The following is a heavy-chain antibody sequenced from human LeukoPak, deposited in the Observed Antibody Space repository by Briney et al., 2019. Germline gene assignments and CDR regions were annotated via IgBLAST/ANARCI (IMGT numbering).Heavy chain of an antibody. D-gene: IGHD3-10*01. Sequence: GASVKVSCKASGYTFTSYAMNWVRQAPGQGLEWMGIINPSGGSTSYAQKFQGRVTMTRDMSTSTVYMELSSLRSEDTAVYYCARVNGDGSGFPEYFQHWGQGTLVTVSS. CDR1: GYTFTSYA. J-gene: IGHJ1*01. CDR2: INPSGGST. V-gene: IGHV1-46*01. CDR3: ARVNGDGSGFPEYFQH.